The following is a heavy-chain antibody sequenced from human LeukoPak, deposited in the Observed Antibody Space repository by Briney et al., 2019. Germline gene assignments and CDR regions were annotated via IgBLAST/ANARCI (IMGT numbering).Heavy chain of an antibody. Sequence: GASVKVSCKASGYTFTSYGISWVRQAPGQGLEWMGWISAYNGNTNYARKLQGRVTMTTDTSTSTAYMELRSLRSDDTAVYYCARGESNYDILTGYLRSYYFDYWGQGTLVTVSS. V-gene: IGHV1-18*01. J-gene: IGHJ4*02. D-gene: IGHD3-9*01. CDR1: GYTFTSYG. CDR2: ISAYNGNT. CDR3: ARGESNYDILTGYLRSYYFDY.